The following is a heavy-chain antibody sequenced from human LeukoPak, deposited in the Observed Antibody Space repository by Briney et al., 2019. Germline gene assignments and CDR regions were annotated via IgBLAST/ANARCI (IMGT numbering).Heavy chain of an antibody. J-gene: IGHJ6*02. D-gene: IGHD2-2*01. Sequence: KASETLSLTCAVSGGSISSGGYSWSWIRQPPGKGLEWIGYIYHSGSTYYNPSLKSRVTISVDRSKNQFSLKLSSVTAADTAVYYCARTMRYCSSTSCPAIDHYGMDVWGQGTTVTVSS. CDR2: IYHSGST. CDR3: ARTMRYCSSTSCPAIDHYGMDV. V-gene: IGHV4-30-2*01. CDR1: GGSISSGGYS.